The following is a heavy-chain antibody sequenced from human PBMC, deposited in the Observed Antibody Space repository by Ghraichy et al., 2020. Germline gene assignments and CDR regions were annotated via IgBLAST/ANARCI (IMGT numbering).Heavy chain of an antibody. Sequence: ESLNISCVASGFTFSRYSMNWVRQAPGKGLEWVSYISAGTTNINYADSVKGRFTISRDNAKNSVYMQMDSLRPEDTAIYYCARDYNYAFDYWGQGTLVTVSS. D-gene: IGHD1-1*01. CDR3: ARDYNYAFDY. CDR2: ISAGTTNI. V-gene: IGHV3-48*01. CDR1: GFTFSRYS. J-gene: IGHJ4*02.